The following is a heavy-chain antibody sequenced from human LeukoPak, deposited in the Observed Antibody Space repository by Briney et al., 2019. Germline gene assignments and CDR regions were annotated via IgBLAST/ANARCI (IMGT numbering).Heavy chain of an antibody. CDR3: AKQDIVVVPAAIQYFDY. CDR2: ISGSGGST. Sequence: GGSLRLSCAASGFTFSSYSMSWVRQAPGKGLEWVSAISGSGGSTYYADSVKGRFTISRDNSKNTLYLQMNSLRAEDTAVYYCAKQDIVVVPAAIQYFDYWGQGTLVTVSS. CDR1: GFTFSSYS. V-gene: IGHV3-23*01. J-gene: IGHJ4*02. D-gene: IGHD2-2*02.